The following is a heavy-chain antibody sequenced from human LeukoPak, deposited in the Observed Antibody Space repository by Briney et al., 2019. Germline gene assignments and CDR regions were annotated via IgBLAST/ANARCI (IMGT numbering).Heavy chain of an antibody. J-gene: IGHJ4*02. CDR3: ARHRGYCSSTSCFHFDY. CDR2: IYYSGST. Sequence: PSETLSLTCTVSGDSISSSSFYWGWIRQPPGKGLEWIGSIYYSGSTYYNTSLKSRVTISVDTSKNEFSLKLSSVTAADTAVYYCARHRGYCSSTSCFHFDYWGQGTLVTVSS. D-gene: IGHD2-2*01. CDR1: GDSISSSSFY. V-gene: IGHV4-39*01.